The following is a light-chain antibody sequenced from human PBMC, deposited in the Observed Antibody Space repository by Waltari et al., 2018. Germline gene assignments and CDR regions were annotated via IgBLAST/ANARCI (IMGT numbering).Light chain of an antibody. V-gene: IGKV3-15*01. Sequence: EIVMTQSPATLSVSPGERATLSCRASQSVSSNLAWYQQKPGQAPRVLIYGASSRATGIPARFSGSGSGTEFTLTISSLQSEDFAFYYCQQYNNWPPYTFGQGTKLEIK. CDR1: QSVSSN. J-gene: IGKJ2*01. CDR3: QQYNNWPPYT. CDR2: GAS.